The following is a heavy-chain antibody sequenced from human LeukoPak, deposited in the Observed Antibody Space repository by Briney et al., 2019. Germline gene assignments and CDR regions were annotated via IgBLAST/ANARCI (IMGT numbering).Heavy chain of an antibody. V-gene: IGHV3-48*03. CDR3: ARGGTLEYFQH. J-gene: IGHJ1*01. Sequence: GGSLRLSCAASGFTFSSYEVNWVRQAPGKGLEWVSYISSSGSTIYYADSVKGRFTISRDNAKNSLYLQMNSLRAEDTAVYYCARGGTLEYFQHWGQGTLVTVSS. CDR2: ISSSGSTI. CDR1: GFTFSSYE.